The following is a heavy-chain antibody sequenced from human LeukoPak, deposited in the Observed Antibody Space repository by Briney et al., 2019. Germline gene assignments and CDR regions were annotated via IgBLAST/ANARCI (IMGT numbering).Heavy chain of an antibody. D-gene: IGHD2-21*02. CDR1: RFTFSSYG. CDR3: AKSAVVTPYFDY. CDR2: IQYDGSNE. Sequence: PGGSLRLSCAASRFTFSSYGMHWVRQAPGKGLEWVAYIQYDGSNEQYADSVKGRFTISRDNSKNTLYLQMNSLRAEDTAVYYCAKSAVVTPYFDYWGQGTLVTVSS. V-gene: IGHV3-30*02. J-gene: IGHJ4*02.